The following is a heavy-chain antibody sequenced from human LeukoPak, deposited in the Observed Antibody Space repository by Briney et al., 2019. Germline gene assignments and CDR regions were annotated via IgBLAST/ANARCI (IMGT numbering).Heavy chain of an antibody. D-gene: IGHD6-19*01. Sequence: ASVKVSCKGSGYTFTSSALNWVRQAPGQGLEWMGWINTNTGTPTYAQGFTGRFVFSLDTSVSTAYLQISSLKAEDTAVYYCATDLKKGDSGCFDYWGQGTLVTVSS. V-gene: IGHV7-4-1*02. CDR2: INTNTGTP. CDR3: ATDLKKGDSGCFDY. CDR1: GYTFTSSA. J-gene: IGHJ4*02.